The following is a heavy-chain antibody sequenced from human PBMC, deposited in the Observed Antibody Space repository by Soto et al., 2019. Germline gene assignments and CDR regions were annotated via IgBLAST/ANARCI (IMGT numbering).Heavy chain of an antibody. J-gene: IGHJ5*01. V-gene: IGHV3-23*01. Sequence: GGSLRLSCAASGFTFRNYAMSWVRQAPGKEPEWVSAIRGRDGMTFYADSVRGRFTISRGNSKNTLYLQMNSLRAGDTAIYYCAKDFFVNALSIAAIYSRCQGSVVPVSS. CDR2: IRGRDGMT. D-gene: IGHD2-2*01. CDR1: GFTFRNYA. CDR3: AKDFFVNALSIAAIYS.